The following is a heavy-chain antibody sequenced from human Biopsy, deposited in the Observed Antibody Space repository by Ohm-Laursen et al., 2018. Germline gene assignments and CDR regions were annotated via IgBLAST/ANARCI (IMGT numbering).Heavy chain of an antibody. Sequence: TLSLTCTVSGGSIYNFFWSWIRQPPGKGLVWIGYIYYSGSTNYNPSLKSRVTISVDRSKNHFSLELSSVTAADTAVYYCARVGVGAPSIDYFDSWGQGALVTVSS. CDR2: IYYSGST. V-gene: IGHV4-59*01. D-gene: IGHD1-26*01. CDR1: GGSIYNFF. J-gene: IGHJ4*02. CDR3: ARVGVGAPSIDYFDS.